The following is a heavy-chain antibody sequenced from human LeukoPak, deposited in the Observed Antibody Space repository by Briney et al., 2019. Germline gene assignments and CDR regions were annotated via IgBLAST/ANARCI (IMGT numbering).Heavy chain of an antibody. CDR1: GFTLSEYW. Sequence: GGSLRLSCGASGFTLSEYWMTWVRQAPGRGPEWVANIKGDGSKIYYVDSVKGRFTISRDNDKNSLYLQMNNLRVEDTAVYHCARDGSCFDFWGQGALVTVSS. D-gene: IGHD2-15*01. CDR3: ARDGSCFDF. J-gene: IGHJ4*02. V-gene: IGHV3-7*01. CDR2: IKGDGSKI.